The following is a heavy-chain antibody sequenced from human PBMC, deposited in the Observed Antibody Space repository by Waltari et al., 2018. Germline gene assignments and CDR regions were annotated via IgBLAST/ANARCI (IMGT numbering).Heavy chain of an antibody. CDR3: VTFSVAVAGTIA. V-gene: IGHV3-15*01. CDR2: IKSKTEGGTT. CDR1: GFSFSNAW. D-gene: IGHD6-19*01. J-gene: IGHJ5*02. Sequence: EVQLVESGGGLVKPGGSLRLSCAASGFSFSNAWMNWVRQAPGKGLGWVGRIKSKTEGGTTDYAAPVKGRFTISRDDSQNTLYLQMNSLKTEDTAVYYCVTFSVAVAGTIAWGQGSLVTVSS.